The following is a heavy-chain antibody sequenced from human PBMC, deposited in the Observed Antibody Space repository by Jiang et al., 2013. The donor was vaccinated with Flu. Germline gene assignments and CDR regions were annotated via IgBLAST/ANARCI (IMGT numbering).Heavy chain of an antibody. CDR3: VREIHPLGSRSSIRFWYFDL. D-gene: IGHD6-6*01. CDR2: IIPIFGTT. V-gene: IGHV1-69*01. CDR1: GDTFNNYA. J-gene: IGHJ2*01. Sequence: SGAEVKKPGSSVKVSCKASGDTFNNYAIGWVRQAPGQGLEWMGGIIPIFGTTNFAQKFQGRVTITADESTSTVYMELSSLKSEDTAVYYCVREIHPLGSRSSIRFWYFDLWG.